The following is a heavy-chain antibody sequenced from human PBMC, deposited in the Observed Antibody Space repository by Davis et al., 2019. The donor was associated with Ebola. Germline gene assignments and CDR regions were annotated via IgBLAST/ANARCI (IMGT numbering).Heavy chain of an antibody. CDR2: INHSGST. J-gene: IGHJ5*02. CDR3: ARGAMVRGVTIRYNWFDP. V-gene: IGHV4-34*01. CDR1: GGSFSGYY. D-gene: IGHD3-10*01. Sequence: PGGSLRLSCAVYGGSFSGYYWSWIRQPPGKGLEWIGEINHSGSTNYNPSLKSRVTISVDTSKNQFSLKLSSVTAADTAVYYCARGAMVRGVTIRYNWFDPWGQGTLVTVSS.